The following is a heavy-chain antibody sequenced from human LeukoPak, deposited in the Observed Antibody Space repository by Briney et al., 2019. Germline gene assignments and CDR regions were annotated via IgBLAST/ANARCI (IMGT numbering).Heavy chain of an antibody. J-gene: IGHJ5*02. D-gene: IGHD3-16*01. CDR3: ARSLGYNWFDP. CDR2: IYYSGST. Sequence: SETLSLTCTVSGGSISSYYWSWIRQPPGKGLEWIGYIYYSGSTNYNPSLKSRVTISVDTTKNQFSLKLSSVTAADTAVYYCARSLGYNWFDPWGQGTLVTVSS. CDR1: GGSISSYY. V-gene: IGHV4-59*01.